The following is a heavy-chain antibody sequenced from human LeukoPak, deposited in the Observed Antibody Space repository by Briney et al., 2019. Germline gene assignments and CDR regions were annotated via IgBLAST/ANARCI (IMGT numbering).Heavy chain of an antibody. Sequence: GGSLRLSCAPSGIIFNNFAYHWVRQPPGKGLEWVAAVSYDGSNKYYADSVRGRLTISRDNSKNTLYLQMNSLRAEDTAVYYCARGVPYASWSGPHYSDYWGQGTLVTVSS. J-gene: IGHJ4*02. CDR1: GIIFNNFA. CDR3: ARGVPYASWSGPHYSDY. V-gene: IGHV3-30-3*01. CDR2: VSYDGSNK. D-gene: IGHD3-3*01.